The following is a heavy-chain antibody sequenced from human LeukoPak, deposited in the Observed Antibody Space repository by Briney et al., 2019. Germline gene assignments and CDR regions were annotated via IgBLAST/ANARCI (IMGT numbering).Heavy chain of an antibody. CDR3: ARGPYYDFWSGYCGY. CDR2: IIPILGIA. J-gene: IGHJ4*02. V-gene: IGHV1-69*04. D-gene: IGHD3-3*01. Sequence: ASVKVSCKASGGTFSSYAITWVRQAPGQGLEWMGRIIPILGIANYAQKFQGRVTITADKSTSTAYMELSSPRSEDTAVYYCARGPYYDFWSGYCGYWGQGTLVTVSS. CDR1: GGTFSSYA.